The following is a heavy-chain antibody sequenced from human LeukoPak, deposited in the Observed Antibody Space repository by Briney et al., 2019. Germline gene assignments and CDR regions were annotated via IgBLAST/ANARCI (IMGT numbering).Heavy chain of an antibody. CDR2: IKPDGSEK. Sequence: PGGSLRLSCAASGFTFSSYAMSWVRQGPGKGLEWVANIKPDGSEKYYVDSVKGRFTISRDNSKKSLFLEMNSVRPEDTAFYYCVRETESQRSFDYWGQGTLVTVS. V-gene: IGHV3-7*03. D-gene: IGHD5-24*01. J-gene: IGHJ4*02. CDR3: VRETESQRSFDY. CDR1: GFTFSSYA.